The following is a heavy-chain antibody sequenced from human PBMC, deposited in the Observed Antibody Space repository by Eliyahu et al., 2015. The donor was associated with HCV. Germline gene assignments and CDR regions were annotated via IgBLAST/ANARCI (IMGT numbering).Heavy chain of an antibody. Sequence: QVQLVQSGAEVKKPGASVKVSCKASGXTFTGYYMHWVRQAPGQGLEWMGWINPNSGGTNYAQKFQGRVTMTRDTSISTAYMELSRLRSDDTAVYYCARGGQSSGWPDAFDIWGQGTMVTVSS. CDR2: INPNSGGT. V-gene: IGHV1-2*02. D-gene: IGHD6-19*01. CDR1: GXTFTGYY. CDR3: ARGGQSSGWPDAFDI. J-gene: IGHJ3*02.